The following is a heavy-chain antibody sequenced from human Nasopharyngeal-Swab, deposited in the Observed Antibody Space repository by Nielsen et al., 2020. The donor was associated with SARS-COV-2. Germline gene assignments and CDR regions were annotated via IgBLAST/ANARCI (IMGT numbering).Heavy chain of an antibody. J-gene: IGHJ4*02. CDR3: ATTRDNWNYATFDY. V-gene: IGHV4-39*01. CDR2: IYYSGST. D-gene: IGHD1-7*01. Sequence: SETLSLTCTVSGGSISSSSYYWGWIRQPPGKGLEWIGSIYYSGSTYYNPSLESRVTISVDTSKNQFSLKLSSVTAADTAVYYCATTRDNWNYATFDYWGQGTLVTVSS. CDR1: GGSISSSSYY.